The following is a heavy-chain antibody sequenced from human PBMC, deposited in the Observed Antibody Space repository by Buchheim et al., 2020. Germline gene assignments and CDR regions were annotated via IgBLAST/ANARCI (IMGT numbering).Heavy chain of an antibody. CDR2: ISSDDSQT. J-gene: IGHJ4*02. CDR1: GVTFRTYG. Sequence: VESGGGVVQPGRSLRLSCAASGVTFRTYGMHWVRQAPGKGLEWVSVISSDDSQTFYADSVKGRFTISTDNSKNIVYLQMNRLRVEDTAVYFCAKDRGSDHLFDSWGQGTL. D-gene: IGHD3-10*01. CDR3: AKDRGSDHLFDS. V-gene: IGHV3-30*18.